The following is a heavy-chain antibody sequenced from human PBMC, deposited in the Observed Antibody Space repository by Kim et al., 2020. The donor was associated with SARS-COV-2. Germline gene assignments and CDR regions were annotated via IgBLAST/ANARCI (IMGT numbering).Heavy chain of an antibody. Sequence: ASVKVSCKASGYTFTSYAMNWVRQAPGQGLEWMGWINTNTGNPTYAQGFTGRFVFSLDTSVSTAYLQISSLKAEDTAVYYCASDQKTGQKRVPSYYYYYGMDVWGQGTTVTVSS. CDR1: GYTFTSYA. CDR3: ASDQKTGQKRVPSYYYYYGMDV. J-gene: IGHJ6*02. CDR2: INTNTGNP. V-gene: IGHV7-4-1*02. D-gene: IGHD2-2*01.